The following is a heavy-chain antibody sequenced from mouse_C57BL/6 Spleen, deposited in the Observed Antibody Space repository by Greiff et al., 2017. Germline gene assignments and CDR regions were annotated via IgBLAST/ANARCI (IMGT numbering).Heavy chain of an antibody. CDR2: ISYDGSN. CDR3: ARARSSVYFDY. CDR1: GYSITSGYY. D-gene: IGHD1-1*01. J-gene: IGHJ2*01. V-gene: IGHV3-6*01. Sequence: EVQLQESGPGLVKPSQSLSLTCSVTGYSITSGYYWNWIRQFPGNKLEWMSYISYDGSNNYNPSLKNRITITRDTSKNQFFLKLNSVTTEDTATYYCARARSSVYFDYWGQGTTLTGSS.